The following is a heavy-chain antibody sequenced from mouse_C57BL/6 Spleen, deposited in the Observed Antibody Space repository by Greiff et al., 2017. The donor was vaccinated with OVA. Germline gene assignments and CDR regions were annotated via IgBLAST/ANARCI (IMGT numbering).Heavy chain of an antibody. J-gene: IGHJ1*03. V-gene: IGHV1-61*01. D-gene: IGHD2-3*01. CDR3: AREGDGYYWYSDV. CDR2: IYPSDSET. CDR1: GYTFTSYW. Sequence: VQLQQPGAELVRPGSSVKLSCKASGYTFTSYWMDWVKQRPGQGLEWIGNIYPSDSETHYNQKFKDKATLTVDKSSSTAYMQLSSLTSEDSAVYYCAREGDGYYWYSDVWGTGTTVTVSS.